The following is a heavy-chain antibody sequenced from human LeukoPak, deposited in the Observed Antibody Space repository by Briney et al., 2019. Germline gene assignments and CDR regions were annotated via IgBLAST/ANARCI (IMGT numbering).Heavy chain of an antibody. Sequence: GGALRLSCAASGFTFSSYAMSCGRQAPGKGREGVSAISGSGGGTYYADSVKGRFTISRDNFKNTLYREMNSLRAEDTAVYYCSKGGITIFGVVPGHSWGQGTLLTASS. CDR3: SKGGITIFGVVPGHS. CDR1: GFTFSSYA. D-gene: IGHD3-3*01. CDR2: ISGSGGGT. V-gene: IGHV3-23*01. J-gene: IGHJ4*02.